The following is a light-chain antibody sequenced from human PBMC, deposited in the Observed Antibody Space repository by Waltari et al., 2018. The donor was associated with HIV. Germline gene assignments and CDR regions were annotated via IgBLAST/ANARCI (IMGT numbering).Light chain of an antibody. CDR3: CSYTTTSASV. CDR2: AVS. CDR1: SSDVGSYDI. Sequence: QSALTQPASVSGSPGQSITISCIGTSSDVGSYDIVSWYQQHPGKAPKVIIYAVSKLPSGVSNRFSGSKSGNTASLTISGLQAEDEADYYCCSYTTTSASVFGGGTKLTVL. J-gene: IGLJ3*02. V-gene: IGLV2-23*02.